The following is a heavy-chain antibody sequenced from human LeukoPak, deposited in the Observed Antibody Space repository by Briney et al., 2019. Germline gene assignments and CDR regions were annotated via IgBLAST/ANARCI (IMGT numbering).Heavy chain of an antibody. J-gene: IGHJ3*02. CDR2: IIPILGIA. V-gene: IGHV1-69*04. Sequence: WASVKVSCKASGGTFSSYAISWVRQAPGQGLEWMGRIIPILGIANYAQKFQGRVTITADKSTSTAYMELSSLRSEDTAVYYCAREYYYDSSGYTHAFDIWGQGTMVTVSS. CDR1: GGTFSSYA. D-gene: IGHD3-22*01. CDR3: AREYYYDSSGYTHAFDI.